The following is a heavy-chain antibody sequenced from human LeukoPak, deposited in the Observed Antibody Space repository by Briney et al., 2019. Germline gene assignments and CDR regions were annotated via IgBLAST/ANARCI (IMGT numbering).Heavy chain of an antibody. J-gene: IGHJ4*02. V-gene: IGHV4-39*01. CDR1: GGSISSSSYY. CDR3: ARKYYFDY. CDR2: IYYSGST. Sequence: PSETLPLTCTVSGGSISSSSYYWGWIRQPPGKGLEWIGSIYYSGSTYYNPSLKSRVTISVDTSKNQFSLKLSSVTAADTAVYYCARKYYFDYWGQGTLVTVSS.